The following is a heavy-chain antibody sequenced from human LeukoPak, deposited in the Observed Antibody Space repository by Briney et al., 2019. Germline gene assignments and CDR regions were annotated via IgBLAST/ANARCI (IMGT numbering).Heavy chain of an antibody. CDR3: ARGRAAGYYYYHYMDV. J-gene: IGHJ6*03. D-gene: IGHD6-13*01. CDR2: INHSGST. V-gene: IGHV4-34*01. CDR1: GGSFSGYY. Sequence: SETLSLTCAVYGGSFSGYYWSWIRQPPGKGLEWIGEINHSGSTNYNPSLKSRVTISVDTSKNQFSLKLSSVTAADTAVYYCARGRAAGYYYYHYMDVWGKGTTVTVSS.